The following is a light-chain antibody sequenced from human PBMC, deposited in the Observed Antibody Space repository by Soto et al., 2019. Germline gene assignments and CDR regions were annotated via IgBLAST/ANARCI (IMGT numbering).Light chain of an antibody. CDR3: QQGHNWPLT. V-gene: IGKV3-15*01. CDR2: GAS. CDR1: QSINSE. Sequence: EIVMTQSPATLSLSPGERAALSCRASQSINSELAWYQQKPGQPPRLLIYGASTTATGVPARFTGSEYGSEFTLTISGLQSEDFAVYYCQQGHNWPLTFGQGTRLEI. J-gene: IGKJ2*01.